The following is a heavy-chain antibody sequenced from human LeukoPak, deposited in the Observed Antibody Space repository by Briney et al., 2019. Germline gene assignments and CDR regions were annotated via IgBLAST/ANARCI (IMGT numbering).Heavy chain of an antibody. D-gene: IGHD3-10*01. V-gene: IGHV3-21*01. Sequence: PGGSLRLSCAASGFVFSTYKMNWVRQAPGKGLEWVLSIDRSSYIYYADSVKGRFTISRDNAKNSLYLQLNSLRAEDTAAYYCARAVYGSGSYGTYYFFYGIDVWGKGATVTVSS. CDR3: ARAVYGSGSYGTYYFFYGIDV. CDR2: IDRSSYI. J-gene: IGHJ6*04. CDR1: GFVFSTYK.